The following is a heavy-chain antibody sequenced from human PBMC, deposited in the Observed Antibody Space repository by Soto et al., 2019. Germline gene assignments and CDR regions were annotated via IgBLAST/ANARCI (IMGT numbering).Heavy chain of an antibody. V-gene: IGHV3-23*01. Sequence: EVRLLESGGGLVQPGGSLTLSCATSGLTFGSYAMNWVRQAPGKGREWVSSISGSGVSADYAASVKGRFTISRDTSKNTLYLQMNSLRVEDAAVYYCAKAKPPRPDAVVTTIGYWGQGTLVTVSS. D-gene: IGHD4-17*01. CDR2: ISGSGVSA. J-gene: IGHJ4*02. CDR1: GLTFGSYA. CDR3: AKAKPPRPDAVVTTIGY.